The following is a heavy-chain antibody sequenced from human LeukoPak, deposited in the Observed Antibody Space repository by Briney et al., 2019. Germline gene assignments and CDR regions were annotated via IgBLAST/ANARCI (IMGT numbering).Heavy chain of an antibody. Sequence: SETLSLTCTVSGGSISSGSYYWSWIRQPAGKGLEWIGRIYTSGSTNYNPSLKSRVTISVDTSQNQLSLKLITVTAADTAAYYCARRLAAAGPAYYYYYYYMDVWGKGTTVTVSS. V-gene: IGHV4-61*02. D-gene: IGHD6-13*01. CDR2: IYTSGST. CDR1: GGSISSGSYY. J-gene: IGHJ6*03. CDR3: ARRLAAAGPAYYYYYYYMDV.